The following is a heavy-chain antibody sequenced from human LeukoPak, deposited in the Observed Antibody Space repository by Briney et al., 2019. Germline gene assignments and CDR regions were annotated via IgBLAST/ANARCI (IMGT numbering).Heavy chain of an antibody. V-gene: IGHV3-48*03. CDR2: VSSSGSTI. J-gene: IGHJ6*02. D-gene: IGHD6-13*01. Sequence: GGSLRLSCAASGFTFSSYEMNWVRQAPGKELEWVSYVSSSGSTIYYADSVKGRFTISRDNAKNSLYLQMNSLRAEDTAVYYCANTLGGAAAGRYYYGMDVWGQGTTVTVSS. CDR3: ANTLGGAAAGRYYYGMDV. CDR1: GFTFSSYE.